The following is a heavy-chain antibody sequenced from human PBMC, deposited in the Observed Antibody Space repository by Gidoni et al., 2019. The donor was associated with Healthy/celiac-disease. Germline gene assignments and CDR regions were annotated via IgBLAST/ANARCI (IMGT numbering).Heavy chain of an antibody. D-gene: IGHD2-21*01. V-gene: IGHV3-53*01. J-gene: IGHJ4*02. CDR3: ASFVGREGFL. Sequence: EVLLVESGGGLIQLGWSLRLSCASSGFTVSSNYMSWVRQAPGKGLEGVSVIYSGGSTCYEDSVKSRFTNSRDNSKNTLYLQMNSLRAEDTAVYYCASFVGREGFLWGQETLVTVSS. CDR2: IYSGGST. CDR1: GFTVSSNY.